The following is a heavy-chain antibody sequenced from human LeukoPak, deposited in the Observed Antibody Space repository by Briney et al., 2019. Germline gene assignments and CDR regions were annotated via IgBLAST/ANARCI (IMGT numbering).Heavy chain of an antibody. V-gene: IGHV3-23*01. CDR2: ISVSGAST. Sequence: PGGSLRLSCAASGLTFSRYAMGWFRQAPGKGLEWVSSISVSGASTYDADSVKGRFTISRDNSKNTLYLQMNGLRAEDTALYYCAKDSRFCYCGECYGWFDPWGQGTLVTVSS. CDR1: GLTFSRYA. CDR3: AKDSRFCYCGECYGWFDP. J-gene: IGHJ5*02. D-gene: IGHD2-21*01.